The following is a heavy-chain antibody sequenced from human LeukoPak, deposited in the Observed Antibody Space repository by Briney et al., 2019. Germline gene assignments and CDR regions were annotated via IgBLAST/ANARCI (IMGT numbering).Heavy chain of an antibody. V-gene: IGHV3-21*01. J-gene: IGHJ4*02. CDR2: ISSSSTYI. CDR3: ARDRGSYYLSGDY. Sequence: PGGSLRLSCAASGFTFSSYSMNWVRQAPGKGLEWVSSISSSSTYIYYADSLKGRFTISRDNAKNSLYLQMNSLRAEDTAVYYCARDRGSYYLSGDYWGQGTLVTVSS. CDR1: GFTFSSYS. D-gene: IGHD1-26*01.